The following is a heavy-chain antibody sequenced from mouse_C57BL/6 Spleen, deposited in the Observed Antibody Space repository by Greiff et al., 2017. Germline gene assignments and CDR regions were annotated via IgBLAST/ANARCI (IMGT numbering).Heavy chain of an antibody. V-gene: IGHV2-2*01. J-gene: IGHJ4*01. Sequence: VKLLESGPGLVQPSQSLSITCTASGFSLTSYGVHWVRQSPGKGLEWLGVIWSGGSPDYNAAFISSLSISKDNSKSQVFLKMNSLQADDTAIYYCARKSLLAPMDYWGQGTSVTVSS. CDR1: GFSLTSYG. CDR2: IWSGGSP. D-gene: IGHD1-1*01. CDR3: ARKSLLAPMDY.